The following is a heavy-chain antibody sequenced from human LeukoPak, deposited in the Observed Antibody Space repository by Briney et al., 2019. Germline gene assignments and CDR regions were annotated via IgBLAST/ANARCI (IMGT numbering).Heavy chain of an antibody. V-gene: IGHV3-23*01. CDR1: GFTFSSYA. Sequence: PGGSLRLSCAASGFTFSSYAMSWVRQAPGKGLEWVSAISGSGGSTYYADSVKGRFTISRDNSKNTLYLQMNSLRAEDTAVYYCAKLGDIKYYYGSGSYQNWGQGTLVTVSS. CDR2: ISGSGGST. D-gene: IGHD3-10*01. J-gene: IGHJ4*02. CDR3: AKLGDIKYYYGSGSYQN.